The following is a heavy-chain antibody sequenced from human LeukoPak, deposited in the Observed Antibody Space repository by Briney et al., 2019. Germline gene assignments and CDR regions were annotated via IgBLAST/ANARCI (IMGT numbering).Heavy chain of an antibody. V-gene: IGHV3-23*01. CDR2: ISGNGAYT. CDR3: ARDVTSGWYWDY. D-gene: IGHD6-19*01. J-gene: IGHJ4*02. CDR1: GFTFSNSA. Sequence: GGSLRLSCAASGFTFSNSAMSWVRQAPGKGLEWVSTISGNGAYTYNADSVKGRFTISRDNSKNTLYLQMNSLRAADTAVYYCARDVTSGWYWDYWGQGTLVTVSS.